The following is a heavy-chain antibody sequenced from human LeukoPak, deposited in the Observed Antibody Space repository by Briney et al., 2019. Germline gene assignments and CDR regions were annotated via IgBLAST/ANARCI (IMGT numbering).Heavy chain of an antibody. CDR2: IYNTWST. Sequence: PSETLSLTCSVSGGSIGSGRYYWAWIRQPPGKGLEWIGSIYNTWSTSYNPSLKSRVTMSVDTSKNQFSLRLSSVTAADTAVYYCARGRTGFRFFDYWGQGTLVTVSS. CDR3: ARGRTGFRFFDY. J-gene: IGHJ4*02. D-gene: IGHD1-1*01. V-gene: IGHV4-39*01. CDR1: GGSIGSGRYY.